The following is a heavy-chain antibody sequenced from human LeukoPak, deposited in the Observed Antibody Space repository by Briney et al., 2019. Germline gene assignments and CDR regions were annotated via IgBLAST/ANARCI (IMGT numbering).Heavy chain of an antibody. D-gene: IGHD3-10*01. Sequence: SETPSLTCTVAGGSISSSSYYCGWIRQPPGKGLEWIGSIYYSGSTYYNPSLKSRVTISVDTSKNQFSLKLSSVTAADTAVYYCARASPYYYGSGSQLFDIWGQGTMVTVSS. CDR3: ARASPYYYGSGSQLFDI. J-gene: IGHJ3*02. CDR2: IYYSGST. CDR1: GGSISSSSYY. V-gene: IGHV4-39*01.